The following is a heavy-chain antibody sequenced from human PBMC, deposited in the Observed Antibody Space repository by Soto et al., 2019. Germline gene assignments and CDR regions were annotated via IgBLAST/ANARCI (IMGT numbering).Heavy chain of an antibody. CDR3: TRGPRSTSTGKGDF. V-gene: IGHV3-74*01. D-gene: IGHD1-1*01. J-gene: IGHJ4*02. CDR2: INDDGGST. CDR1: GFTLSMYW. Sequence: GGSLRLSCAASGFTLSMYWMHWVRQVPGKGPEWVSRINDDGGSTNYADSVKGRLTISRDNAKNTLYLQMNDLRAEDTAVYYCTRGPRSTSTGKGDFWGQGTLVTVSS.